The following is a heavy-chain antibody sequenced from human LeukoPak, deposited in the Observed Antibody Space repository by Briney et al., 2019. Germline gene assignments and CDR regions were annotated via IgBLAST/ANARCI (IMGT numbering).Heavy chain of an antibody. J-gene: IGHJ4*02. CDR3: ATDYYYDSSGYSPFDY. Sequence: ASVKVSCTVSGYTLTELSMHWVRLAPGKGLEWMGGFDPEDGETIYAQKFQGRVTMTEDTSTDTAYMELSSLRSEDTAVYYCATDYYYDSSGYSPFDYWGQGTLVTVSS. V-gene: IGHV1-24*01. CDR1: GYTLTELS. D-gene: IGHD3-22*01. CDR2: FDPEDGET.